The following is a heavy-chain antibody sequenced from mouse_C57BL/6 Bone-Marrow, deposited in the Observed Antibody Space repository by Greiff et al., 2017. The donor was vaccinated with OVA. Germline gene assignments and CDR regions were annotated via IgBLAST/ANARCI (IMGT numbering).Heavy chain of an antibody. CDR2: INPDSSTI. D-gene: IGHD1-1*01. CDR1: GIAFSRYW. V-gene: IGHV4-1*01. J-gene: IGHJ4*01. CDR3: ARDYGSTSYAMDY. Sequence: EVQLLQSGGGLVQPGGSLKLSCAASGIAFSRYWMSWVRRAPGKGLEWIGEINPDSSTINYAPSLKDKCIISRDNATNTLYLQMSIVRSEDTALYYYARDYGSTSYAMDYWGQGTSVTVSS.